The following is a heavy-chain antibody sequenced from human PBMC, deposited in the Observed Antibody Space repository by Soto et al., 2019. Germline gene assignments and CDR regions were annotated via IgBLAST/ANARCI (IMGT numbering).Heavy chain of an antibody. CDR2: IYYSGST. V-gene: IGHV4-39*01. CDR1: GGSISSSSYY. D-gene: IGHD6-19*01. Sequence: QLQLQESGPGLVKPSETLSLTCTVSGGSISSSSYYWGWIRQPPGKGLEWIGSIYYSGSTYHNPSLKSRVTISVDTSKNQFSLKLSSVTAADTAVYYCASTSLYSSGWYQDAFDIWGQGTMVTVSS. CDR3: ASTSLYSSGWYQDAFDI. J-gene: IGHJ3*02.